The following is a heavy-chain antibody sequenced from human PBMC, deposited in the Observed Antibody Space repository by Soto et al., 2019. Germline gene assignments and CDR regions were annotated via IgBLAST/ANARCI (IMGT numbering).Heavy chain of an antibody. CDR1: GGSISSYY. J-gene: IGHJ6*03. CDR2: IYYSGST. D-gene: IGHD2-15*01. Sequence: SETLSLTCTVSGGSISSYYWSWIRQPPGKGLEWIGYIYYSGSTNYNPSLKSRVTISVDTSKNQFSLKLSSVTAADTAVYYCARLCSGGSCYSKLNYYYYYMDFWGKGTTVTVSS. V-gene: IGHV4-59*08. CDR3: ARLCSGGSCYSKLNYYYYYMDF.